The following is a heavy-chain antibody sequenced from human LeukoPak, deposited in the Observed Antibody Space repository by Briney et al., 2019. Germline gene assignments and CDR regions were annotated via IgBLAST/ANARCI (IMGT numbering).Heavy chain of an antibody. D-gene: IGHD6-19*01. CDR2: ISTSGSNK. J-gene: IGHJ4*02. V-gene: IGHV3-48*03. Sequence: GGSLRLSCAASGFTFSSYEMNWVRQAPGKGREWVSYISTSGSNKYYADSVKGRFTISRDNAKNSLYLQMNSLRAEDTAVYHCARGGWYVGFDFWGQGTLATVSS. CDR1: GFTFSSYE. CDR3: ARGGWYVGFDF.